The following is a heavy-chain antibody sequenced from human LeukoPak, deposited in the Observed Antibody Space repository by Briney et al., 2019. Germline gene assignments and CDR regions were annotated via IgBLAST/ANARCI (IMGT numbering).Heavy chain of an antibody. CDR2: IYYSGST. D-gene: IGHD3-10*01. CDR1: GGSMSPYH. J-gene: IGHJ4*02. Sequence: SETLSLTCTVSGGSMSPYHWGWIRQPPGKGLEWTGYIYYSGSTNYNPSLKSRVTISVDTSKNQFSLKLSSVTAADTAVYYCARHFQYGSGSFDYWGQGTLVTVSS. V-gene: IGHV4-59*08. CDR3: ARHFQYGSGSFDY.